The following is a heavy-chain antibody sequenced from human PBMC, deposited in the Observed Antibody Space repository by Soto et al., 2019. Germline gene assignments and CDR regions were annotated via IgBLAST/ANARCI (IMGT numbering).Heavy chain of an antibody. J-gene: IGHJ3*02. CDR2: FSGSGGST. D-gene: IGHD3-3*01. CDR3: AKEVTYYDFWSGYHHDAFDI. V-gene: IGHV3-23*01. Sequence: EVQLLESGGGLVQPGGSLRLSCAASGFTFSSYAMSWVRQAPGKGLEWVSAFSGSGGSTYYADSVKARFTISRDNSKNTLYLQMNSLRAEDTAVYYCAKEVTYYDFWSGYHHDAFDIWGQGTMVTVSS. CDR1: GFTFSSYA.